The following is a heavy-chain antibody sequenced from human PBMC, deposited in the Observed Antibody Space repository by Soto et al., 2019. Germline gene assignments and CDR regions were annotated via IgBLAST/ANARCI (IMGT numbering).Heavy chain of an antibody. V-gene: IGHV1-69*06. CDR1: GGTFISYA. D-gene: IGHD6-6*01. CDR2: IIPIFGTA. Sequence: SGKVSFKASGGTFISYAISWVRQAPGQGLEWMGGIIPIFGTANYAQKFQGRVTITADKSTSTAYMELSSLRSEDTAVYYCARAGSPSSRSYYYYGMDVWGQGTTVTVSS. CDR3: ARAGSPSSRSYYYYGMDV. J-gene: IGHJ6*02.